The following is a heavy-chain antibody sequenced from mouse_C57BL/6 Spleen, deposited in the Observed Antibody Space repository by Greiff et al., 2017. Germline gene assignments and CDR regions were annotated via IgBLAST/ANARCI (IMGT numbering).Heavy chain of an antibody. D-gene: IGHD2-1*01. CDR2: ISYDGSN. CDR3: ARDGNYPAWFAY. Sequence: EVKLMESGPGLVKPSQSLSLTCSVTGYSITSGYYWNWIRQFPGNKLEWMGYISYDGSNNYNPSLKNRISITRDTSKNQFFLKLNSVTTEDTATYYCARDGNYPAWFAYWGQGTLVTVSA. V-gene: IGHV3-6*01. CDR1: GYSITSGYY. J-gene: IGHJ3*01.